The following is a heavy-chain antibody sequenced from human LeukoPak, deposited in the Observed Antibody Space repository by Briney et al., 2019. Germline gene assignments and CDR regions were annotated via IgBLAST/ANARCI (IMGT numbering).Heavy chain of an antibody. J-gene: IGHJ4*02. CDR1: GFTFINYG. CDR2: ISGSGDRT. CDR3: AKFGGWSPAPFDS. V-gene: IGHV3-23*01. Sequence: PGGSLRLSCAASGFTFINYGMGWVREVSGKGLEWISAISGSGDRTYYADAVKGRFTISRDNSKNTLYLQMSSLRAEDTAVYHCAKFGGWSPAPFDSWGQGTLVTVSS. D-gene: IGHD2-15*01.